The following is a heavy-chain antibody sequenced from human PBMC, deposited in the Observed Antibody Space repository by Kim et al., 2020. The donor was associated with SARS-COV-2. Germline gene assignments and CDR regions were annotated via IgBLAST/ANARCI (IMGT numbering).Heavy chain of an antibody. CDR2: ISARDGNT. Sequence: ASVKVSCKACGYMFTSYGFSWVRQAPGQGLEWLGWISARDGNTKYGQKVQGRVIMTTDTSTNTAYMELWSLRSDDTAMYYRARGAYGDVSFDYWGQGTLVTVSS. D-gene: IGHD4-17*01. CDR3: ARGAYGDVSFDY. J-gene: IGHJ4*02. V-gene: IGHV1-18*04. CDR1: GYMFTSYG.